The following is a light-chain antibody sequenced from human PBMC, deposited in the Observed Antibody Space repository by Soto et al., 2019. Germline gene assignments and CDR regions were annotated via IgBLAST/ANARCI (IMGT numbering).Light chain of an antibody. Sequence: DIQMTQSPSSLSASVGDRVTITCPASQYISSYVNWYQQKPGKAPKFLIYGASDLQRGVPSRFSGSGSGTDFTLTINSLQPEDFATYYCQQSYSRPLTFGPGTKLDIK. CDR1: QYISSY. CDR3: QQSYSRPLT. V-gene: IGKV1-39*01. J-gene: IGKJ3*01. CDR2: GAS.